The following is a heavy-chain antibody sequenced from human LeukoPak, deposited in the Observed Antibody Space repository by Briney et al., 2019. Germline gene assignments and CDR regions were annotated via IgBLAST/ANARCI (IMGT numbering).Heavy chain of an antibody. CDR2: IYYSGST. CDR3: AGYGEGHLGDY. Sequence: SETLSLTCAVSGGSISGYHWSWIRQPPGKGLEWIGYIYYSGSTNYNPSLKSRITMSVDTSKNQFSLKLNSVTAADTAVYYCAGYGEGHLGDYWGQGTLVTVSS. J-gene: IGHJ4*02. V-gene: IGHV4-59*08. CDR1: GGSISGYH. D-gene: IGHD4-17*01.